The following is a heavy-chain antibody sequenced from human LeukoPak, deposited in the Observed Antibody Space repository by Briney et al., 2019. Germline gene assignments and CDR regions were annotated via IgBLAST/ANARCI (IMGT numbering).Heavy chain of an antibody. J-gene: IGHJ4*02. Sequence: GGSLRLSCAASGFTVSSNHMSWVRQAPGKGLEWVSVIYSGGSTDYADSVKGRFTISRDNSKNTLYFQMNSLRAEDTAVYYCAKDTRESGSGYGLLDYWGKGTLVTVSS. CDR1: GFTVSSNH. D-gene: IGHD6-25*01. CDR3: AKDTRESGSGYGLLDY. V-gene: IGHV3-66*01. CDR2: IYSGGST.